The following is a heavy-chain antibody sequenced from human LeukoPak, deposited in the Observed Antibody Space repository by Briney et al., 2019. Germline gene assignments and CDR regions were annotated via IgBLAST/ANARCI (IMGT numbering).Heavy chain of an antibody. CDR2: IIPILGIA. J-gene: IGHJ5*02. D-gene: IGHD2-2*01. V-gene: IGHV1-69*04. Sequence: ASVKVSCKASGGTFSSYAISWVRQAPGQGLEWVGRIIPILGIANYAQKFQGRVTITADKSTSTAYMELSSLRSEDTAVYYCASVVVPAAPPESWFDPGGQGTLVTVSS. CDR1: GGTFSSYA. CDR3: ASVVVPAAPPESWFDP.